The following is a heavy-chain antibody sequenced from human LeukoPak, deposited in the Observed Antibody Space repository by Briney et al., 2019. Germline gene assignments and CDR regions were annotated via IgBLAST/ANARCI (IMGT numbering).Heavy chain of an antibody. J-gene: IGHJ5*01. D-gene: IGHD3-22*01. CDR3: ATGYSDSLRSPLDS. Sequence: GGSLRLSCAASGLTFNNYALTWIRQAPGKGLEWVSSISGRGGNTYYADSVRGRFTISRDDSKNTLFLQMNSLRAEDTAVYYCATGYSDSLRSPLDSWGQGTLVTVSS. CDR1: GLTFNNYA. CDR2: ISGRGGNT. V-gene: IGHV3-23*01.